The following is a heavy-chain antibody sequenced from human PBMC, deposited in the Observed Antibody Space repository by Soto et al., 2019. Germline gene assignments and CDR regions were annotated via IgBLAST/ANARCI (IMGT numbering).Heavy chain of an antibody. D-gene: IGHD2-21*01. Sequence: ASVKVSCKASGYTFTSYAMHWVRQAPGQRLEWMGWINAGNGNTKYSQKFQGRVTITRDTSASTAYMELSSLRSEDTAVYSCARLWGPWDAFDIWGQGTMVTVSS. J-gene: IGHJ3*02. CDR3: ARLWGPWDAFDI. CDR2: INAGNGNT. CDR1: GYTFTSYA. V-gene: IGHV1-3*01.